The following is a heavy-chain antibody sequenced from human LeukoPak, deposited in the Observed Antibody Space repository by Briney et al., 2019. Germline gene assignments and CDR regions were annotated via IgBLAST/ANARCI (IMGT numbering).Heavy chain of an antibody. Sequence: SVKVSCKASEGTFSNSAISWVRQAPGQGLEWMGGIIPILGTSTYAQRFQGRVTITADKSTRTAYMELSSLRSEDTAVYYCARDNDSRDPPHFDYWGQGTLVTVSS. V-gene: IGHV1-69*06. CDR1: EGTFSNSA. D-gene: IGHD3-16*01. CDR3: ARDNDSRDPPHFDY. CDR2: IIPILGTS. J-gene: IGHJ4*02.